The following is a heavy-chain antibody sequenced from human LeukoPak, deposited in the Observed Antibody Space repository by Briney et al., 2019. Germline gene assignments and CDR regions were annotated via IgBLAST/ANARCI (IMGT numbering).Heavy chain of an antibody. Sequence: PGGSLRLSCAASGFTYSRYWMRWVRQARGKGLEWVANIKQDGSEKHYVDSVKGRFTISRDNAKNSLYLQMTSLRADDTAVYYCARSINYGGNSDAFDIWGQGTMVTVSS. CDR3: ARSINYGGNSDAFDI. J-gene: IGHJ3*02. CDR2: IKQDGSEK. CDR1: GFTYSRYW. V-gene: IGHV3-7*01. D-gene: IGHD4-23*01.